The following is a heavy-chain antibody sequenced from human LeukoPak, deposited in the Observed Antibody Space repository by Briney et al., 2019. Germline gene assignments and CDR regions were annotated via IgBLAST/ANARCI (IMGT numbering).Heavy chain of an antibody. CDR3: ARNRSNYYGEIPFHS. J-gene: IGHJ3*02. CDR1: GGDISNYY. CDR2: IYCSGGT. V-gene: IGHV4-4*07. Sequence: SETLSLTCTVSGGDISNYYWSWIRHSPGKGLEWIGQIYCSGGTNYNPSLKSRVTLSADKSKNQISLTLSSVTAAATAVYYCARNRSNYYGEIPFHSWGQGRMVTVSS. D-gene: IGHD3-22*01.